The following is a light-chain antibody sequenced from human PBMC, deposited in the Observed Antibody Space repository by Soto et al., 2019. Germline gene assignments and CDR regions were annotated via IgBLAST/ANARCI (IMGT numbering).Light chain of an antibody. CDR1: SSDVGGYNY. J-gene: IGLJ1*01. CDR2: EVS. CDR3: SSYTSSSTRV. Sequence: QSVLTQPASVSGSPGQSITISCTGTSSDVGGYNYVSWYQQHPGQAPKLMIYEVSNRPSGVSNRFSGSKSGNTASLTISGLQSEDKADYYCSSYTSSSTRVFGTGTKVTDL. V-gene: IGLV2-14*01.